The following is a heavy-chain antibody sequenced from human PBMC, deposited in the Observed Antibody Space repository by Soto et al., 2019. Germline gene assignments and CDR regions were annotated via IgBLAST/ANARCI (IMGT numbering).Heavy chain of an antibody. Sequence: GGSLRLSCAASGFTFSDYYMSWIRQAPGKGLEWVSYISSSGSTIYYADSVKGRFTISRDNAKNSLYLQMNSLRAEDTAVYYCARERYCSSTSCFPELDAFDIWGQGTMVTVSS. CDR2: ISSSGSTI. CDR3: ARERYCSSTSCFPELDAFDI. D-gene: IGHD2-2*01. CDR1: GFTFSDYY. J-gene: IGHJ3*02. V-gene: IGHV3-11*01.